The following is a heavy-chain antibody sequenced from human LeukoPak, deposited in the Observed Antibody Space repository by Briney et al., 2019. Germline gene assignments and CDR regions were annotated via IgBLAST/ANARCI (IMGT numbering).Heavy chain of an antibody. D-gene: IGHD5-18*01. CDR2: INHSGST. CDR1: GGSFSGYY. CDR3: ARAFKYTAMAPPYYYYYMDV. Sequence: SETLSLTCAVYGGSFSGYYWSWIRQPPGKGLEWIGEINHSGSTNYNPSLKSRVTISVDTSKNQFSLKLSSVTAADTAVYYCARAFKYTAMAPPYYYYYMDVWGKGTTVTISS. V-gene: IGHV4-34*01. J-gene: IGHJ6*03.